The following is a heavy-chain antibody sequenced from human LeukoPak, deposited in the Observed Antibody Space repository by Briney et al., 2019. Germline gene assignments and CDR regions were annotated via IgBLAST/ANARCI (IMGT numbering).Heavy chain of an antibody. V-gene: IGHV4-38-2*01. CDR2: IYHSGST. Sequence: PSETLSLTCAVSGYSISSGYYWGWIRQPPGKGLEWIGSIYHSGSTYYNPSLKSRVTISVDTSKNQFSLKLSSVTAADTAVYYCARQPEYSYGQDWGQGTLVTVSS. CDR3: ARQPEYSYGQD. J-gene: IGHJ4*02. CDR1: GYSISSGYY. D-gene: IGHD5-18*01.